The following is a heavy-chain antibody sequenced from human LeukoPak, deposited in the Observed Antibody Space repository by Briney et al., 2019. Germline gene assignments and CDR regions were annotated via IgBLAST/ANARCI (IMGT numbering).Heavy chain of an antibody. CDR2: IGGSGSTT. CDR1: GFTFSSYA. J-gene: IGHJ5*02. CDR3: AKGGCISGTTCNWFDP. V-gene: IGHV3-23*01. Sequence: GGSLRLSCAASGFTFSSYAMSWVRQAPGKGLEWVSAIGGSGSTTYYADSVKGQFTISRDNSENTLYLQMNSLRAEDTAVYYCAKGGCISGTTCNWFDPWGQGTLVTVSS. D-gene: IGHD1-20*01.